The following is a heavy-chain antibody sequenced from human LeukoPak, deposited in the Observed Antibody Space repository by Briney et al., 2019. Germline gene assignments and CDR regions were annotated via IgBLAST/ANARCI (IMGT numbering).Heavy chain of an antibody. D-gene: IGHD5-18*01. V-gene: IGHV1-69*06. CDR2: IIPIFGTA. J-gene: IGHJ3*02. Sequence: GASVKVSCKASGGTFSSYAISWVRQAPGQGLEWMGGIIPIFGTANYAQKFQGRVTITADKSTSTAYMELSSLRSEDTAVYYCARASRGYSYGYHAFDIWGQGTMVTVSS. CDR3: ARASRGYSYGYHAFDI. CDR1: GGTFSSYA.